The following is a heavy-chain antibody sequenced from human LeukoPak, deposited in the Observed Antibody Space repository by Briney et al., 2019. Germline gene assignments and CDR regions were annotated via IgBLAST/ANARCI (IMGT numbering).Heavy chain of an antibody. J-gene: IGHJ4*02. Sequence: GGSLRLSCAVSGFTFSNYWMSWVRQAPGKGLEWVVNIKPDGSEKYYVDSVKGRFTISRDNAKNSLYLQINSLRDEDTAVYYCARESSGYYSTGYWGQGTLVTVSS. CDR3: ARESSGYYSTGY. CDR2: IKPDGSEK. V-gene: IGHV3-7*01. CDR1: GFTFSNYW. D-gene: IGHD3-22*01.